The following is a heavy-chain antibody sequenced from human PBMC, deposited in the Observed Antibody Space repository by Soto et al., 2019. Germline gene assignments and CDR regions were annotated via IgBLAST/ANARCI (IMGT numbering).Heavy chain of an antibody. Sequence: GGSLRLSCAASGFTFSSYAMSWVRQAPGKGLEWVSAISGSGGSTYYADSVKGRFTISRDNSKNTLYLQMNSLRAEDTAVYYCAKSFTRGSRRVERYNWFDPWGQGTLVTVSS. CDR1: GFTFSSYA. CDR2: ISGSGGST. D-gene: IGHD5-12*01. CDR3: AKSFTRGSRRVERYNWFDP. J-gene: IGHJ5*02. V-gene: IGHV3-23*01.